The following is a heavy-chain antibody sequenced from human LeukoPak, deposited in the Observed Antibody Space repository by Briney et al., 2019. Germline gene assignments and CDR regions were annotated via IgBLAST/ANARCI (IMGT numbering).Heavy chain of an antibody. V-gene: IGHV1-2*04. J-gene: IGHJ4*02. CDR3: ARSRGYSGYDVIDY. CDR1: GYTFTGYY. D-gene: IGHD5-12*01. CDR2: INPNSGGT. Sequence: GASVKVSCKASGYTFTGYYMHWVRQAPGQGLEWMGRINPNSGGTNYAQKFQGWVTMTRDTSISTAYMELSRLRSDDTAVYYCARSRGYSGYDVIDYWGQGTLVTVSS.